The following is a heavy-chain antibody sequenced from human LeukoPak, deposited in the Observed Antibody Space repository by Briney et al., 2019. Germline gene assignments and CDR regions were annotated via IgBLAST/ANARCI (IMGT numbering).Heavy chain of an antibody. CDR1: GYTFTGHY. V-gene: IGHV1-2*06. J-gene: IGHJ4*02. CDR2: TNPNSGGT. Sequence: ASVKVSCKASGYTFTGHYMHWVRQAPGQGLEWMGRTNPNSGGTNYAQKFQGRVTMTRDTSITTAYMELSRLRSDDTAVYYCARNDYATDYFDYWGQGTLVTVSS. CDR3: ARNDYATDYFDY. D-gene: IGHD1-1*01.